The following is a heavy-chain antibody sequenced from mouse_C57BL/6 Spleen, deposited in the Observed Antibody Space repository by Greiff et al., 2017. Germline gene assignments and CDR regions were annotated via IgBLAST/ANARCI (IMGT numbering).Heavy chain of an antibody. CDR2: IYIGNGYT. Sequence: EVQLQQSGAELVRPGSSVKMSCKTSGYTFTSYGINWVTQRPGQGLEWIGYIYIGNGYTEYNEKFKGKATLTSDTSSSTAYMQLSSLTSEDSAIYFCARGGFITTLVATDLYFDVWGTGTTVTVSS. V-gene: IGHV1-58*01. CDR3: ARGGFITTLVATDLYFDV. D-gene: IGHD1-1*01. CDR1: GYTFTSYG. J-gene: IGHJ1*03.